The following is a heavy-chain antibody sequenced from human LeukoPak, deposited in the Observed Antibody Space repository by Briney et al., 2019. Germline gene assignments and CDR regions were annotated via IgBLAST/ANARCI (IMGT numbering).Heavy chain of an antibody. CDR3: ARHRNSGSHYRPDAFDI. V-gene: IGHV3-33*01. D-gene: IGHD1-26*01. Sequence: GGSLRLSCAASGITLSNYGMNWVRQAPGKGLEWVAVIWYDGSNKYYGDSVKGRFTRARDNSRNTLYLQMISLRAEDTAVYFCARHRNSGSHYRPDAFDIWGQGTMVTVSS. J-gene: IGHJ3*02. CDR1: GITLSNYG. CDR2: IWYDGSNK.